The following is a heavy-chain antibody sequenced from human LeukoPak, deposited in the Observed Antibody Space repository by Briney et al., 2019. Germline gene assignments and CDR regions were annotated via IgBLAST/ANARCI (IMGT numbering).Heavy chain of an antibody. CDR1: GFTFSSYL. D-gene: IGHD4/OR15-4a*01. J-gene: IGHJ5*02. V-gene: IGHV3-30-3*01. CDR2: ISFDGSNK. CDR3: ARGQVGAP. Sequence: GGSLRLSCAASGFTFSSYLMHWVRQAPGKGLEWVAVISFDGSNKYYADSVKGRFTISRDNAKNSLYLQMNSLRAEDTAVYYCARGQVGAPWGQGTLVTVSS.